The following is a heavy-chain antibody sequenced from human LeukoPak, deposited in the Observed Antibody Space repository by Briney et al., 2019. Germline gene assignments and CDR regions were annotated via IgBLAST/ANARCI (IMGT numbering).Heavy chain of an antibody. CDR3: ARVVSDAFDI. J-gene: IGHJ3*02. Sequence: GASVKVSCKASGYTFTGDYIHWVRQAPGQGLEWMGWINPNSGGTNYAQKFQGRVTISVDTSKNQFSLKLSSVTAADTAVYYCARVVSDAFDIWGQGTMVTVSS. CDR1: GYTFTGDY. V-gene: IGHV1-2*02. CDR2: INPNSGGT.